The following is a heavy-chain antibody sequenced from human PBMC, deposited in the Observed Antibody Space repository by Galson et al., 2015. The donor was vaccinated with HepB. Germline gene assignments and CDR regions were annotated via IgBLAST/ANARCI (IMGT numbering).Heavy chain of an antibody. D-gene: IGHD5-12*01. CDR2: IWYDGSNK. J-gene: IGHJ4*02. Sequence: SLRLSCAASGFTFSSYGMHWVRQAPGKGLEWVAVIWYDGSNKYYADSVKGRFTISRDNSKNTLYLQMNSLRAEDTAVYYCARERRGYSGYDDLVYWGQGTLVTVSS. CDR1: GFTFSSYG. CDR3: ARERRGYSGYDDLVY. V-gene: IGHV3-33*01.